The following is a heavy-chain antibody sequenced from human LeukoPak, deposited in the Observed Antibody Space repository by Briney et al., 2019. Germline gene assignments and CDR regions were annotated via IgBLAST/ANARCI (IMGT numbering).Heavy chain of an antibody. CDR2: IYYSGST. D-gene: IGHD5-24*01. CDR1: GGSISSYY. V-gene: IGHV4-59*01. J-gene: IGHJ4*02. CDR3: AKVVRDGYNLDYFDY. Sequence: PPETLSLTCTVSGGSISSYYWSWIRQPPGKGLEWIGYIYYSGSTNYNPSLKSRVTISVDTSKNQFSLKLSSVTAADTAVYYCAKVVRDGYNLDYFDYWGQGTLVTVSS.